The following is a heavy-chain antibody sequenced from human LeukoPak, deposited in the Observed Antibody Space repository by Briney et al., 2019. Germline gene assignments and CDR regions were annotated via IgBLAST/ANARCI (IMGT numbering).Heavy chain of an antibody. CDR1: GASINSGDTY. Sequence: PSETLSLTCAVFGASINSGDTYWTWIRQPPGKGLEWIGFISYSGNTYYNPSLQSRVIISIDTSKNRFSLELASVTAADTAVYFCARGSGSDPWSIFEPWGEGTLVRVFS. CDR2: ISYSGNT. CDR3: ARGSGSDPWSIFEP. J-gene: IGHJ5*02. V-gene: IGHV4-30-4*01. D-gene: IGHD3-10*01.